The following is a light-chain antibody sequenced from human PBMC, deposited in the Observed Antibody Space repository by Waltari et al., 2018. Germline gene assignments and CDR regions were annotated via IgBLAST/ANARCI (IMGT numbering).Light chain of an antibody. Sequence: DIQMTQSPSTLSASVGNRVTITCRASQSVNSWVAWYQQKPRKAPKLLIFKASNLESGVPSRFSGSGSGTEFTLTISSLQPDDFATYHSQQYDSYWTFGQGTKVEIK. V-gene: IGKV1-5*03. CDR1: QSVNSW. J-gene: IGKJ1*01. CDR3: QQYDSYWT. CDR2: KAS.